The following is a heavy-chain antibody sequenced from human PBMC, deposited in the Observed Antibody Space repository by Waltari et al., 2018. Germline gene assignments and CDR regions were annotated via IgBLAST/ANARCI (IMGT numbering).Heavy chain of an antibody. CDR2: SSSSSKTI. CDR1: GFTFRSYS. V-gene: IGHV3-48*04. CDR3: ARGLRYYYYMDV. J-gene: IGHJ6*03. Sequence: EVQLVESGGGWVQPGGSLRLSCAASGFTFRSYSMNGVREAPGKGLELFSNSSSSSKTIYYADFVNGRFTISRDNAKNSLYLHMSSLRAEDTAVYYCARGLRYYYYMDVWGKGTTVTVSS. D-gene: IGHD5-12*01.